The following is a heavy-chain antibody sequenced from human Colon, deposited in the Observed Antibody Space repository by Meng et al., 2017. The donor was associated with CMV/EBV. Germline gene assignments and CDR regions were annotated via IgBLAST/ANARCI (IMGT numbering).Heavy chain of an antibody. V-gene: IGHV4-4*02. D-gene: IGHD3-3*01. CDR1: GGSISSSNW. Sequence: SETLSLTCAVSGGSISSSNWWSCVRQPPGKGLEWIGEIYHSGSTNYNPSLKSRVTISVDKSKNQFSLKLSSVTAADTAVYYCARERYDFWSGTLRIFDYWGQGTLVTVSS. CDR3: ARERYDFWSGTLRIFDY. J-gene: IGHJ4*02. CDR2: IYHSGST.